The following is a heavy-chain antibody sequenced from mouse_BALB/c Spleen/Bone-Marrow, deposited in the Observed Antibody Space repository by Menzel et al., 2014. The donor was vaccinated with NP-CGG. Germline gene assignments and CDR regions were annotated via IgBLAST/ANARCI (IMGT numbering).Heavy chain of an antibody. CDR2: INPNSRTI. CDR3: ARCGSYGWLAY. V-gene: IGHV4-1*02. J-gene: IGHJ3*01. Sequence: EVKLMESGGGLVQPGGSLKLHCTASGFELGRYWMSWGRRAPGRGIEWIGEINPNSRTISYTPSLNERVILSIDNAKNTLYLQMSKVRSEDTALYFCARCGSYGWLAYWGQGILVTVSA. D-gene: IGHD2-3*01. CDR1: GFELGRYW.